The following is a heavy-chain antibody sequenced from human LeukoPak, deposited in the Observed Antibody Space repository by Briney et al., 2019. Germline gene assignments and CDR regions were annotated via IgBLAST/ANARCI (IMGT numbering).Heavy chain of an antibody. CDR3: AREGGEYCSSTSCHVDY. V-gene: IGHV3-48*04. J-gene: IGHJ4*02. Sequence: GGSLRLSCAASGFTFSSYSMNWVRQAPGKGLEWVSYISSSSSTIYYADSVKGRFTISRDNAKNSLYLQMNSLRAEDTAVYYCAREGGEYCSSTSCHVDYWGQGTLVTVSS. CDR1: GFTFSSYS. D-gene: IGHD2-2*01. CDR2: ISSSSSTI.